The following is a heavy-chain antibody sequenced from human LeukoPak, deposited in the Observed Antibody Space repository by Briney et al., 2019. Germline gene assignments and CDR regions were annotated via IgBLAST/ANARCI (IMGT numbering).Heavy chain of an antibody. CDR3: ATFRYCSGGSCYGGVFDY. CDR2: INPSGGST. V-gene: IGHV1-46*01. D-gene: IGHD2-15*01. J-gene: IGHJ4*02. CDR1: GYTFTSYY. Sequence: ASVKVSCKASGYTFTSYYMHWVRQAPGQGLEWMGIINPSGGSTSYAQKFQGRVTMTRDTSTSTVYMELSSLRSEDTAVYYCATFRYCSGGSCYGGVFDYWGQGTLVTVSS.